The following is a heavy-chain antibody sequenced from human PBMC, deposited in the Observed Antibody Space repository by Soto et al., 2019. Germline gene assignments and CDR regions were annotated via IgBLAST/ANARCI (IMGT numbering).Heavy chain of an antibody. CDR3: ARGGSSSWPNWFDP. CDR2: IWYDGSNK. Sequence: SGGSLRLSCAASGFTFSSYGMHWVRQAPGKGPEWVAVIWYDGSNKYYADSVKGRFTISRDNSKNTLYLQMNSLRAEDTAVYYCARGGSSSWPNWFDPWGQGTLVTVSS. J-gene: IGHJ5*02. CDR1: GFTFSSYG. D-gene: IGHD6-13*01. V-gene: IGHV3-33*01.